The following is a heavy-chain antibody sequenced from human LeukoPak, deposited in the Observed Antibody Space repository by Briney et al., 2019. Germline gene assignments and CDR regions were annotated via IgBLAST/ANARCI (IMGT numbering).Heavy chain of an antibody. D-gene: IGHD3-3*01. V-gene: IGHV4-61*02. Sequence: PSQTLSLTCTVSGGSTSSGSYYWSWIRQPAGKGLEWIGRIYTSGSTNYNPSLKSRVTISVDTSKNQFSLKLSSVTAADTAVYYCARALYDFWSGNNWSDPWGQGTLVTVSS. J-gene: IGHJ5*02. CDR3: ARALYDFWSGNNWSDP. CDR2: IYTSGST. CDR1: GGSTSSGSYY.